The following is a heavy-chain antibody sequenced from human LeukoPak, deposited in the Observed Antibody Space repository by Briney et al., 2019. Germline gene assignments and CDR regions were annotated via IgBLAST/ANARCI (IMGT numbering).Heavy chain of an antibody. CDR2: IKSKSDGGTT. CDR1: GFTFNNAW. J-gene: IGHJ4*02. D-gene: IGHD4-17*01. CDR3: ATEYYGAYNF. V-gene: IGHV3-15*01. Sequence: GGSLRLSCSASGFTFNNAWMSWVRQAPGKGLEWVGRIKSKSDGGTTDYVAPVKGRFTISRDDSKNTLYLQMNNLKTEDTAVYFCATEYYGAYNFWGQGTLVTVSS.